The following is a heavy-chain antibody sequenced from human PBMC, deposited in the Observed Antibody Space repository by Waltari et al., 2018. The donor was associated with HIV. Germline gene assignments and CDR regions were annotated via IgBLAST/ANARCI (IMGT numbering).Heavy chain of an antibody. Sequence: EVQLVESGGGLVQPGGSLRLSCAASGFTFSCYWTRWVRQAPGKELEWVANIKKEGSEIYYVDSVKGRFTISRDNAKNSLYLQMNSRRAEETAVYFCARRGGRSSPLGYWGQGTLVTVSS. CDR3: ARRGGRSSPLGY. D-gene: IGHD6-13*01. CDR1: GFTFSCYW. J-gene: IGHJ4*02. CDR2: IKKEGSEI. V-gene: IGHV3-7*01.